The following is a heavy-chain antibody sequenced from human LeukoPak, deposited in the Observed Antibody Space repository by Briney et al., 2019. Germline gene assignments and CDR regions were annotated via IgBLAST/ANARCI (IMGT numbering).Heavy chain of an antibody. J-gene: IGHJ6*03. V-gene: IGHV4-39*01. CDR2: IYYNGST. D-gene: IGHD6-6*01. CDR3: ARHSIAARGYYYYMDV. CDR1: GGSISSSSYY. Sequence: PSETLSLTCTVSGGSISSSSYYWGWIRQPPGKGLEWSGNIYYNGSTYYNPSLKSRVTISVDTSKNQFSLKLSSVTAADTAVYYCARHSIAARGYYYYMDVWGKGTTVTVSS.